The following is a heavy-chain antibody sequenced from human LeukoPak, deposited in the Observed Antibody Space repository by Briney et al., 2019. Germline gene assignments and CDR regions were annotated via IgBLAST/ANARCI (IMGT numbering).Heavy chain of an antibody. Sequence: GGSLRLSCAASGFTFSSYGMHWVRQAPGKGLEWVAVIWYDGSNKYYADSVKGRFTISRDNSKNTLYLQMNSLRAEDTAVYYCARGSSSWYGDSAFDIWGQGTMVTVSS. D-gene: IGHD6-13*01. CDR3: ARGSSSWYGDSAFDI. V-gene: IGHV3-33*01. J-gene: IGHJ3*02. CDR1: GFTFSSYG. CDR2: IWYDGSNK.